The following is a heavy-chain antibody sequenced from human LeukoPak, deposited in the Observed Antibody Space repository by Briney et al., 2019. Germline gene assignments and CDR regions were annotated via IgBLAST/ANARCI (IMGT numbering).Heavy chain of an antibody. CDR2: IIPIFGTA. CDR1: GGTFSSYA. J-gene: IGHJ5*02. Sequence: GASVKVSCKASGGTFSSYAISWVRQAPGQGLKWMGRIIPIFGTANYAQKFQGRVTITTGESTSTAYMELSSLRSEDTAVYYCARDHLDQNWFDPWGQGTLVTVSS. D-gene: IGHD1-1*01. V-gene: IGHV1-69*05. CDR3: ARDHLDQNWFDP.